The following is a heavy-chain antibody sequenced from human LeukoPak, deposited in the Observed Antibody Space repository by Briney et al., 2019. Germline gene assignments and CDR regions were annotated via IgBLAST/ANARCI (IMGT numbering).Heavy chain of an antibody. CDR2: ISAYNGNT. D-gene: IGHD5-18*01. Sequence: ASVKVSCKASGYTFSSYGISWVRQAPGQGLEWMGWISAYNGNTDYAQKFQGRVTMTTDTSTSTAYMELRSLRSDDTAVYYCARWEKGYSYGYLYYYYMDVWGKGTTVTVSS. J-gene: IGHJ6*03. CDR3: ARWEKGYSYGYLYYYYMDV. CDR1: GYTFSSYG. V-gene: IGHV1-18*01.